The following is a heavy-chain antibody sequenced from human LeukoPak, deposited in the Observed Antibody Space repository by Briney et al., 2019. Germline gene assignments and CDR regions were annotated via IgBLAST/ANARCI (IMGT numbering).Heavy chain of an antibody. CDR2: IIPILGIA. D-gene: IGHD3-16*02. J-gene: IGHJ4*02. CDR3: ARGVSYDYVWGSYQFDY. V-gene: IGHV1-69*10. CDR1: GGTFSSYA. Sequence: SVKVSCKASGGTFSSYAISWVRQAPGQGLEWMGGIIPILGIANYAQKFQGRVTITADKSTSTAYMELSSLRSEDTAVYYCARGVSYDYVWGSYQFDYWGQGTLVTVSS.